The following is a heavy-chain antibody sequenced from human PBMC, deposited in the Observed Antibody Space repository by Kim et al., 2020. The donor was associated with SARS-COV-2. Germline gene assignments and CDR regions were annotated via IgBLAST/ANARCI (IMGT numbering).Heavy chain of an antibody. V-gene: IGHV4-4*02. CDR1: GGSISSSNW. Sequence: SESLSLTCAVSGGSISSSNWWCGVRQPPGKGVEGIGEIYHSGSTNYNPSLKSRVTISVDKSKNPFSLQLSSVTAADTAVYYCARGAIILEEGNGFDSWGQGTLVTVSS. CDR3: ARGAIILEEGNGFDS. CDR2: IYHSGST. D-gene: IGHD2-8*02. J-gene: IGHJ5*01.